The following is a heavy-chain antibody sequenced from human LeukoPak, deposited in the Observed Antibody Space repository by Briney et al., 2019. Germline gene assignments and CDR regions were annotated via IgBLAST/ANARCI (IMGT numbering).Heavy chain of an antibody. J-gene: IGHJ3*02. D-gene: IGHD6-13*01. CDR1: GGSISSSSYY. CDR2: IYYSGST. V-gene: IGHV4-39*01. CDR3: ASQTRIAATTTGAFDI. Sequence: SETLSLTCTVSGGSISSSSYYWGWIRQPPGKGLEWIGSIYYSGSTYYNPSLKSRVTISVDTSKNQFSLKLSSVVAADTAVYYCASQTRIAATTTGAFDIWGQGTMVTVSS.